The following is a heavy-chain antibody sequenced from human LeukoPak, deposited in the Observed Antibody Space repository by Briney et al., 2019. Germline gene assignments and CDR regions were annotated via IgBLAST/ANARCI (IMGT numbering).Heavy chain of an antibody. D-gene: IGHD2-2*02. CDR1: GFTFSSYG. CDR2: VRYDGSSE. J-gene: IGHJ6*03. V-gene: IGHV3-30*02. CDR3: AKDPGPAAIPHYMDV. Sequence: GGSLRLSCAASGFTFSSYGMHWVRQAPGKGLEWVAFVRYDGSSEYYADSVKGRFTISRDNSKNTLYLQMNSLRAEDTAVYYCAKDPGPAAIPHYMDVRGKGTTVTVSS.